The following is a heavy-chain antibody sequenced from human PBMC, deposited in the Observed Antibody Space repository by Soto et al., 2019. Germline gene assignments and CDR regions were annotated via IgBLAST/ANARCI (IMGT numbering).Heavy chain of an antibody. Sequence: QVQLVESGGGVVQPGRSLRLSCAASGFTFSNYGMHWVRHATGKGPAWVAVIWYDGSNKDYADSGKGRFTISRDNSKNTLYLHINSLRAEDTAVYYCASARETGYYWGQGTLVTVSS. D-gene: IGHD3-10*01. CDR3: ASARETGYY. CDR2: IWYDGSNK. CDR1: GFTFSNYG. J-gene: IGHJ4*02. V-gene: IGHV3-33*01.